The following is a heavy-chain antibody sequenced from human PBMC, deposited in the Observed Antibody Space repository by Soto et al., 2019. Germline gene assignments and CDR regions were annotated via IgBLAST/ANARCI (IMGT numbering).Heavy chain of an antibody. Sequence: GGSLRLSCAASGFTFSNQWMSWVRQAPGKGLEWVAKIKEDGSDKYYVDSVKGRFTISRDNARNSLYLQMDSLRAEDTAVYHCVRDAAWSFDYWGQGTLVTVSS. D-gene: IGHD2-15*01. J-gene: IGHJ4*02. CDR2: IKEDGSDK. CDR1: GFTFSNQW. V-gene: IGHV3-7*01. CDR3: VRDAAWSFDY.